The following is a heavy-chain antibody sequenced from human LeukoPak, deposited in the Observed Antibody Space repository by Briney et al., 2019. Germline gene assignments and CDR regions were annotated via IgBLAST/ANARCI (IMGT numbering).Heavy chain of an antibody. Sequence: GGSLRLSCAAYGFTFSIYEMDWVRQAPGRGLEWVSSISSSSSYIYYADSVKGRFTISRDNAKNSLYLQMNSLRAEDTAVYYCARDGEYLGYCSGGSCSRAFDYWGQGTLVTVSS. CDR2: ISSSSSYI. D-gene: IGHD2-15*01. CDR3: ARDGEYLGYCSGGSCSRAFDY. CDR1: GFTFSIYE. J-gene: IGHJ4*02. V-gene: IGHV3-21*01.